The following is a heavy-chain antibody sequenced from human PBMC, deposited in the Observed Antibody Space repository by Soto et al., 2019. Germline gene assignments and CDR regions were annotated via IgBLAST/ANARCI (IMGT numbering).Heavy chain of an antibody. J-gene: IGHJ3*02. V-gene: IGHV1-69*13. CDR3: ARVRGCGGDCYSNDAFDI. D-gene: IGHD2-21*02. CDR2: IIPIFGTA. CDR1: GGTFSSYA. Sequence: SVKVSCKASGGTFSSYAISWVRQAPGQGLEWMGGIIPIFGTANYAQKFQGRVTITADESTSTAYMELSSLRSEDTAVYYCARVRGCGGDCYSNDAFDIWGQGTMVTVSS.